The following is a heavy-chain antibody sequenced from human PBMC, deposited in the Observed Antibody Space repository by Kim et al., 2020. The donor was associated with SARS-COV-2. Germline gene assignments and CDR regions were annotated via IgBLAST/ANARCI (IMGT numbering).Heavy chain of an antibody. D-gene: IGHD6-13*01. CDR1: GGSISSYY. Sequence: SETLSLTCTVSGGSISSYYWSWIRQPPGKGLEWIGYIYYSGSTNYNPSLKSRVTISVDTSKNQFSLKLSSVTAADTAVYYCARGRAAAGTSYYFDYWGQGTLVTVSS. CDR2: IYYSGST. J-gene: IGHJ4*02. V-gene: IGHV4-59*13. CDR3: ARGRAAAGTSYYFDY.